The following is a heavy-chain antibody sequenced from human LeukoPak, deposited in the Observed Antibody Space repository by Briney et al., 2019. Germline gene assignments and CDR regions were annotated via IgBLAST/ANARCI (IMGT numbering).Heavy chain of an antibody. J-gene: IGHJ4*02. V-gene: IGHV4-4*07. D-gene: IGHD3-16*02. CDR3: ARGVITFGGAIVLLFDY. CDR1: GGSIRSYY. Sequence: SETLSLTXTVSGGSIRSYYWSWIRQPAGKGLEWIGRIYTSGSTNYNPSLKSRVTMSVDTSKNQFSLKLSSVTAADTAVYYCARGVITFGGAIVLLFDYWGQGTLVTVSS. CDR2: IYTSGST.